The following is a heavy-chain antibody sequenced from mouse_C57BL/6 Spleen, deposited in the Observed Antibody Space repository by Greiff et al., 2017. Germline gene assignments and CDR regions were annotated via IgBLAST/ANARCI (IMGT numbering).Heavy chain of an antibody. J-gene: IGHJ1*03. D-gene: IGHD1-1*01. CDR2: IWSGGST. V-gene: IGHV2-2*01. Sequence: VQGVESGPGLVQPSQSLSITCTVSGFSLTSYGVHWVRQSPGKGLEWLGVIWSGGSTDYNAAFISRLSISKDNSKSQVFFKMNSLQADDTAIYYCARSPYGSSPSYWYFDVWGTGTTVTVSS. CDR1: GFSLTSYG. CDR3: ARSPYGSSPSYWYFDV.